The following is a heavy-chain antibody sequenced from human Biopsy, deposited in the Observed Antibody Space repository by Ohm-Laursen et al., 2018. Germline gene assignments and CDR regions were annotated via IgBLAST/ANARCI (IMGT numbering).Heavy chain of an antibody. D-gene: IGHD6-19*01. Sequence: SSVKVSRTASGYSFTSYYMHWVRQAPGQGLEWMGMITPSGSTTSYPQIFQGRVTMTRDTSKSTVYMELSSLRAADTAVYFCARNTGWYGDLYYFDYWGQGTLVTVSS. V-gene: IGHV1-46*01. J-gene: IGHJ4*02. CDR1: GYSFTSYY. CDR2: ITPSGSTT. CDR3: ARNTGWYGDLYYFDY.